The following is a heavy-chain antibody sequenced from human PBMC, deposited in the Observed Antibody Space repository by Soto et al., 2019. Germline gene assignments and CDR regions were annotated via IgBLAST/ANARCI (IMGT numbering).Heavy chain of an antibody. CDR2: INHSGST. Sequence: SETLSLTCAVYGGSFSGYYWSWIRQPPGKGLEWIGEINHSGSTNYNPSLKSRVTISVDTSKNQFSLKLSSVTAADTAVYYCARGESRNVTYYYGSLSYYKYYYYYVMDFWGQGSTVTGSS. D-gene: IGHD3-10*01. CDR3: ARGESRNVTYYYGSLSYYKYYYYYVMDF. V-gene: IGHV4-34*01. CDR1: GGSFSGYY. J-gene: IGHJ6*02.